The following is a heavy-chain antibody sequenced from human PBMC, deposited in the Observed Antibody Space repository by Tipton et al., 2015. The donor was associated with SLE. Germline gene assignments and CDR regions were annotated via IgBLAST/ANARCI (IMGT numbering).Heavy chain of an antibody. J-gene: IGHJ6*04. V-gene: IGHV4-38-2*02. CDR2: IYHSGTT. D-gene: IGHD3-3*01. CDR1: GFSISSYY. CDR3: ARSLITSFGVVTKALDV. Sequence: TLSLTCTVSGFSISSYYWGWIRQPPGKGLEWLGTIYHSGTTYYNPSLKSRLTLSIDTSKDQFSLKLISVTAADTAAYFCARSLITSFGVVTKALDVWGKGTTVTVSS.